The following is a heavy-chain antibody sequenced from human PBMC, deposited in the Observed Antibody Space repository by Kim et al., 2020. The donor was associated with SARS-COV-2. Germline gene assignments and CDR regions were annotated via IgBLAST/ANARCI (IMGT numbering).Heavy chain of an antibody. CDR2: IYYSGST. J-gene: IGHJ4*02. CDR3: ARWSGYATY. D-gene: IGHD5-12*01. Sequence: SETLSLTCTVSGDSISSYYWSWIRQPPGKGLEWIGYIYYSGSTSYNPSLTSRVTIAVDTSKNQFSLKLSSVTAVDTAVYYCARWSGYATYWGQGILVTVS. V-gene: IGHV4-59*01. CDR1: GDSISSYY.